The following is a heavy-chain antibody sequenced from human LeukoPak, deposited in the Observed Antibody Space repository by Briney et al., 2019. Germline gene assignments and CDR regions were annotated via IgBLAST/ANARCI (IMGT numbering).Heavy chain of an antibody. Sequence: SGGSLRLSCAASGFTFSGYAMHWVRQAPGKGLEYVSAISSNGDSTYYANSVKGRFTISRDNPKNTLYLQMGSLRAEDMAVYYCARGYNYGRFLDYWGQGTLVTVSS. V-gene: IGHV3-64*01. D-gene: IGHD1-1*01. J-gene: IGHJ4*02. CDR1: GFTFSGYA. CDR3: ARGYNYGRFLDY. CDR2: ISSNGDST.